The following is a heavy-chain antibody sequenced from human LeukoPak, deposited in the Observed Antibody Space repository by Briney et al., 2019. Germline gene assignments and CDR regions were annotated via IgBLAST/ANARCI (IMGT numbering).Heavy chain of an antibody. CDR2: IYHSGST. Sequence: SGTLSLTCAVSGGSISSSNWWSWVRQPPGKGLEWIGEIYHSGSTNYNPSLKSRVTISVDKSKTQFSLKLSSVTAADTAVYYCARDSSRIAAAGLDYWGQGTLVTVSS. J-gene: IGHJ4*02. CDR1: GGSISSSNW. V-gene: IGHV4-4*02. D-gene: IGHD6-13*01. CDR3: ARDSSRIAAAGLDY.